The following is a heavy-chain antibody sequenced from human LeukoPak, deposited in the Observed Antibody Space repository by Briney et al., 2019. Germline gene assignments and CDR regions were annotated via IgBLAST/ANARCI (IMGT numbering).Heavy chain of an antibody. D-gene: IGHD6-13*01. V-gene: IGHV1-8*01. CDR1: GYTFTSYD. CDR3: ARGRASWPDAFDI. CDR2: MNPNSGNT. J-gene: IGHJ3*02. Sequence: ASVKVSCKASGYTFTSYDINWVRQATGQGLEWRGWMNPNSGNTGYAQKFQGRVTMTRNTSISTAYMELSSLRSEDTAVYYCARGRASWPDAFDIWGQGTMVTVSS.